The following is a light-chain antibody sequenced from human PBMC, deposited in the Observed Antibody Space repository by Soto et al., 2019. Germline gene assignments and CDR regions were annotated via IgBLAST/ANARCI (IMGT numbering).Light chain of an antibody. J-gene: IGLJ3*02. V-gene: IGLV2-8*01. CDR3: SSFAGNYWV. Sequence: QSALTQPPSASGSPGQSVTISCTGTSSDVGGYNHVSWYQQHPGKAPKLMIFEVSNRPSGVADRFSGSKSGNTASLTVSGLQAEDEADYYCSSFAGNYWVFGGGTKLTVL. CDR1: SSDVGGYNH. CDR2: EVS.